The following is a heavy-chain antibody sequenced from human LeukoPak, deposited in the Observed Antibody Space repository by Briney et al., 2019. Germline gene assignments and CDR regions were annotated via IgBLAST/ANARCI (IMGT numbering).Heavy chain of an antibody. V-gene: IGHV1-69*01. D-gene: IGHD6-13*01. CDR1: GGTFSSYA. CDR3: ARAEEAAAGDPQSGYYYYMDV. CDR2: IIPIFGTA. Sequence: GSSVKVSCKASGGTFSSYAISWVRQAPGQGLEWMGGIIPIFGTANYAQKFQGRVTITADESTSTAYMELSSLRSEDTAVYYCARAEEAAAGDPQSGYYYYMDVWGKGTTVTVSS. J-gene: IGHJ6*03.